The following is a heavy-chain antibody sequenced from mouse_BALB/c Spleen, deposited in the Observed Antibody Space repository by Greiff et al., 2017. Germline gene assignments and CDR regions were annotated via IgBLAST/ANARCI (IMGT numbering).Heavy chain of an antibody. J-gene: IGHJ3*01. CDR2: ISTYSGNT. D-gene: IGHD2-4*01. Sequence: QVQLQQSGPELVRPGVSVKISCKGSGYTFTDYAMHWVKQSHAKSLEWIGVISTYSGNTNYNQKFKGKATMTVDKFSSTAYMELARLTSEDSAIYYCARSMITGGTWFAYWGQGTLVTVSA. CDR1: GYTFTDYA. V-gene: IGHV1-67*01. CDR3: ARSMITGGTWFAY.